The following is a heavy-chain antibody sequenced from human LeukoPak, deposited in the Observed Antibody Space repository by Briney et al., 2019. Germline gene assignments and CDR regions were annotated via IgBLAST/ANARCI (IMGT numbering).Heavy chain of an antibody. J-gene: IGHJ4*02. Sequence: SETLSLTCTVSGYSISSGYYWGWIRQPPGKGLEWIGSIYHSGSTYYNPSLKSRVTISVDTSKNQFSLKLSSVTAADTAVYYCARDYDTNWGQGTLVTVSS. V-gene: IGHV4-38-2*02. CDR3: ARDYDTN. D-gene: IGHD3-9*01. CDR2: IYHSGST. CDR1: GYSISSGYY.